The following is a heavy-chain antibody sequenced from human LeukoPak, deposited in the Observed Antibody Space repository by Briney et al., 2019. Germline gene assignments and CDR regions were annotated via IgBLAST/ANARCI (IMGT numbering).Heavy chain of an antibody. D-gene: IGHD5-18*01. CDR3: ARRVSAKSLDY. CDR2: INRDGSSA. V-gene: IGHV3-74*01. CDR1: GFTFSSYW. J-gene: IGHJ4*02. Sequence: PGVSLRLSCAASGFTFSSYWMHWVRQSPGKGPVWVSRINRDGSSANYADSVKGRFTISRDNAKNTLYLQMNSLRAEDTAVYYCARRVSAKSLDYWGQGTLVTVSS.